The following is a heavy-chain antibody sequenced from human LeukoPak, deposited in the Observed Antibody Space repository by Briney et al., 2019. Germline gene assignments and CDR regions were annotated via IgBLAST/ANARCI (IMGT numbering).Heavy chain of an antibody. CDR2: ISWNSGSI. CDR1: GFTFDDYA. Sequence: RSGGSLRLSCAASGFTFDDYAMHWVRQAPGKGLEWVSGISWNSGSIGYADSVKGRFTISRDNAKNSLYLQMNSLRAEDTAVYYCARADFWSGYDYWGQGTLVTVSS. V-gene: IGHV3-9*01. D-gene: IGHD3-3*01. CDR3: ARADFWSGYDY. J-gene: IGHJ4*02.